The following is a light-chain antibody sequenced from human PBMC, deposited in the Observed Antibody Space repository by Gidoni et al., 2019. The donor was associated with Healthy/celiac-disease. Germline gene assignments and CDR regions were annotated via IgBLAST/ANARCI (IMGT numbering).Light chain of an antibody. V-gene: IGLV3-19*01. CDR3: NSRDSSGNHLV. Sequence: SSELTQDPAASVALGQTVRITCQGDSLRSYYASWYQQKPGQAPVLVIYGKNNRPSGIPDRFSGSSSGSTASLTITGAQAEDEADYYCNSRDSSGNHLVFGGGTKLT. CDR1: SLRSYY. J-gene: IGLJ2*01. CDR2: GKN.